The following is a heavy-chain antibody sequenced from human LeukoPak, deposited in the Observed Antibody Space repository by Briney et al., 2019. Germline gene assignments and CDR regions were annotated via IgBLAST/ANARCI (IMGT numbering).Heavy chain of an antibody. CDR1: GYSISSGYY. V-gene: IGHV4-38-2*02. Sequence: PSETLSLTCAVSGYSISSGYYWGWIRQPPGKGLEWIGSIYHSGSTYYNPSLKSRVTISVDTSKNQFSLKLSSVTAADTAVYYCARDLCSGGSRYRIGNWFDPWGQGTLVTVSS. CDR2: IYHSGST. J-gene: IGHJ5*02. D-gene: IGHD2-15*01. CDR3: ARDLCSGGSRYRIGNWFDP.